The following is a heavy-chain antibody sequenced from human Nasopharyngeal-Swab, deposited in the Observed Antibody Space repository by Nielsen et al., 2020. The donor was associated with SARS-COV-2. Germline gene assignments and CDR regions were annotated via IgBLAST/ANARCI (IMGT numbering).Heavy chain of an antibody. CDR2: ISYDGSNK. V-gene: IGHV3-30-3*01. CDR3: ARGPFHYFDY. J-gene: IGHJ4*02. Sequence: WIRQPPGKGLEWVAVISYDGSNKYYADSVKGRFTISRDNSKNTLYLQMNSLRAEDTAVYYCARGPFHYFDYWGQGTLVTVSS. D-gene: IGHD2/OR15-2a*01.